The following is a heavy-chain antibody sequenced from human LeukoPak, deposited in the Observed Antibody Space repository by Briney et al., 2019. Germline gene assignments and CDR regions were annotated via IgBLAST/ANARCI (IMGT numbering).Heavy chain of an antibody. J-gene: IGHJ3*02. CDR3: ARGAIVVVPAAIHGAFEI. V-gene: IGHV1-18*01. CDR2: ISAYNGNT. Sequence: ASVKVSCKASGYTFTSYGISWVRQAPGQGLEWMGWISAYNGNTNYAQKLQGRVTMTTDTSTSTAYMELRSLRSDDTAVYYCARGAIVVVPAAIHGAFEIWGQGTMVTVSS. CDR1: GYTFTSYG. D-gene: IGHD2-2*02.